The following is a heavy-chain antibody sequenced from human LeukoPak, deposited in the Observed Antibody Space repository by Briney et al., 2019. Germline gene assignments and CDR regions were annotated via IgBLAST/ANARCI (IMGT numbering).Heavy chain of an antibody. CDR1: GFTFSTYA. Sequence: GGSLRLSCAGSGFTFSTYAMNWLRQAPGKGLEWVAVISYDETNKYYAESVKGRFTVSRDNSKNTLYLQMNNLRPEDTAVYYCARVAIRGYDHLYCFDYWGQGTLVTVSS. D-gene: IGHD5-12*01. CDR3: ARVAIRGYDHLYCFDY. CDR2: ISYDETNK. J-gene: IGHJ4*02. V-gene: IGHV3-30*04.